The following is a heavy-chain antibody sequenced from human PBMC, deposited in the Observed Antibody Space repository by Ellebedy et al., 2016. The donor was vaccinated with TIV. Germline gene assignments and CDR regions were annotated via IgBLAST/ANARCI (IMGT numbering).Heavy chain of an antibody. J-gene: IGHJ4*02. CDR2: ISRSGGST. CDR1: GFIFSNYA. D-gene: IGHD6-13*01. Sequence: PGGSLRLSCAASGFIFSNYAMSWVRQAPGKGLEWVSAISRSGGSTYYAGSVQGRFTISRDNSKATLYLQMNSLRAEYTAVYYFANVYSSTWADSWGQGTLVTVSS. V-gene: IGHV3-23*01. CDR3: ANVYSSTWADS.